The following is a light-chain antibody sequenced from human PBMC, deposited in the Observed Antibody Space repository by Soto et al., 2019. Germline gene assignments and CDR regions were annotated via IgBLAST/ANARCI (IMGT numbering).Light chain of an antibody. Sequence: DIQMTQSPSSLSASVGDRVTITCRASQSISSYLNWFQLKPGKAPKLLIYAASSFQSGVPSRFSGSGSGTDFTLTISSLQPEDFATYYCQQSYSTPYTFGQGTKLEIK. CDR2: AAS. J-gene: IGKJ2*01. CDR3: QQSYSTPYT. V-gene: IGKV1-39*01. CDR1: QSISSY.